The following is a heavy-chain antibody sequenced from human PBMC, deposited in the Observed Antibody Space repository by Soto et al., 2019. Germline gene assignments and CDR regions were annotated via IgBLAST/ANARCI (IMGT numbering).Heavy chain of an antibody. J-gene: IGHJ6*02. CDR2: ITDSSDTV. V-gene: IGHV3-48*01. CDR3: AKANLYYYYGMDV. CDR1: GFSFSNYN. Sequence: GGSLRLSCVASGFSFSNYNMNWVRQAPGKGLEWVSYITDSSDTVHYADSVRGRFTISRDNSKNTLYLQMNSMRAEDTAVYYCAKANLYYYYGMDVWGQGTTVTVSS.